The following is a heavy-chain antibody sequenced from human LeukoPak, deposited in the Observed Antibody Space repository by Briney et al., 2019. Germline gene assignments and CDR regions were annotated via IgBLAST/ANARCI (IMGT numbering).Heavy chain of an antibody. V-gene: IGHV3-23*01. CDR1: GFTLSSYS. CDR2: ISNSGGST. Sequence: GGSLRLSCAASGFTLSSYSMNWVRQAPGKGLEWVSVISNSGGSTYYADSVKGRFTISRDNSNNTLYLQMNSLRAEDTAVYSCAATISLLRGYFDYWGQGTLVTVSS. CDR3: AATISLLRGYFDY. D-gene: IGHD3-3*01. J-gene: IGHJ4*02.